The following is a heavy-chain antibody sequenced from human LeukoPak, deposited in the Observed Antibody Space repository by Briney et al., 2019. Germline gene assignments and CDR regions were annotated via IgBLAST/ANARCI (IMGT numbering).Heavy chain of an antibody. D-gene: IGHD2-15*01. J-gene: IGHJ4*02. V-gene: IGHV3-7*01. CDR1: GFTFSHFW. Sequence: PGGSLRLSCAASGFTFSHFWMSWVRQAPGKGLEWVAYIKKTGSETYYVDSVKGRFTITRDNTRSSLFLQMYSLRAEDTAVYFCAREDGYCSGGNCYSNFDSWGQGTLVTVSS. CDR3: AREDGYCSGGNCYSNFDS. CDR2: IKKTGSET.